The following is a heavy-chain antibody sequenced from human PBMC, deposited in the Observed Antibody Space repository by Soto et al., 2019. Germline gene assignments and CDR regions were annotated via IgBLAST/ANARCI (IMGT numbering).Heavy chain of an antibody. CDR2: IIPIFGTA. D-gene: IGHD2-2*01. CDR3: ARDFCSSTSCYGFPYYFDY. CDR1: GGTFNSYA. V-gene: IGHV1-69*13. J-gene: IGHJ4*02. Sequence: SVKVSCKASGGTFNSYAISWVRQAPGQGLEWMGGIIPIFGTANYAQKFQGRVTITADESTSTAYMELSSLRSEDTAVYYCARDFCSSTSCYGFPYYFDYWGQGTLVTVSS.